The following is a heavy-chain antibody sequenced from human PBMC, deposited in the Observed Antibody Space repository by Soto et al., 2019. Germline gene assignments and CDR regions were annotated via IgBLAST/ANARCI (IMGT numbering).Heavy chain of an antibody. Sequence: EALTISREGSGHRYTSYLSSWVRQITGKGLAWLGRIDPGDSYTNSSPSIQGHVTLSADQSISTAYLQWSSLKASDTAMYYCARSDYYGSGSYYNFVYYYGMDVWGQGTTVTVAS. V-gene: IGHV5-10-1*01. D-gene: IGHD3-10*01. CDR3: ARSDYYGSGSYYNFVYYYGMDV. CDR1: GHRYTSYL. J-gene: IGHJ6*02. CDR2: IDPGDSYT.